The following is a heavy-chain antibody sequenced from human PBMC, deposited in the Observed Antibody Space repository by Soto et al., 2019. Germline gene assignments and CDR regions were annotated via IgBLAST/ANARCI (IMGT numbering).Heavy chain of an antibody. CDR1: GFTFSSYA. D-gene: IGHD4-17*01. V-gene: IGHV3-23*01. CDR3: ARRPYGDYYFDY. Sequence: GGSLRLSCAASGFTFSSYAMTWVRQAPGRGLEWVSAISYSGGSTHYADSVKGRFTISRDNSRNTLYLQVNTLRAEDTAIYYCARRPYGDYYFDYWGQGALVTVSS. CDR2: ISYSGGST. J-gene: IGHJ4*02.